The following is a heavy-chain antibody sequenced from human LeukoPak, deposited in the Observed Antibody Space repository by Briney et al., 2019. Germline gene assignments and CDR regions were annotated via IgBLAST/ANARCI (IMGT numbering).Heavy chain of an antibody. Sequence: GGSLRLSCAASGFTFSTYWMHWVRQAPGKGLVWVSRISSDGTSISYADSVKGRFTTSSDNAKNTLYLQMNTLRADDTALYYCARVDRLPGGVDYWGQGTLVTVSS. J-gene: IGHJ4*02. CDR2: ISSDGTSI. CDR1: GFTFSTYW. CDR3: ARVDRLPGGVDY. D-gene: IGHD2-15*01. V-gene: IGHV3-74*01.